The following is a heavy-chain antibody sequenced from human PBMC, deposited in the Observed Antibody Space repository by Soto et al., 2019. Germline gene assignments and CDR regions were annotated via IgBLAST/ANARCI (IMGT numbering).Heavy chain of an antibody. CDR1: DGSITSGSYY. Sequence: PSETLSLTCSVSDGSITSGSYYWGGIRQPPGKGLEWIGNIYYSGFPYYNPSLKSRVTISVDTSKNQFSLILTSVTAADTAVYYCARLGDNWNDPWYWGQGALVTVSS. D-gene: IGHD1-1*01. J-gene: IGHJ4*02. CDR2: IYYSGFP. CDR3: ARLGDNWNDPWY. V-gene: IGHV4-39*01.